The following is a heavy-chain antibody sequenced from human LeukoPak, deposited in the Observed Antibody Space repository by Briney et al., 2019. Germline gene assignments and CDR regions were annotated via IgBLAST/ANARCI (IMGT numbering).Heavy chain of an antibody. CDR1: GGSISSYY. V-gene: IGHV4-59*01. CDR3: ARDRFGENWFES. Sequence: SETLSLTCIVSGGSISSYYWNWIRQPPGKGLEWTGYIYYSGRTNYNPSLKSRVTILVDTSKNQFSLKLRSVTAADTAVYYCARDRFGENWFESWGQGTPVTVSS. CDR2: IYYSGRT. J-gene: IGHJ5*01. D-gene: IGHD3-10*01.